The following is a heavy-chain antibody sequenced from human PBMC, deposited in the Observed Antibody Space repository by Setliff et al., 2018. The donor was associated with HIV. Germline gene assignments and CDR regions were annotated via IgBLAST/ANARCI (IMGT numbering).Heavy chain of an antibody. Sequence: PSETLSLTCTVSAGSISSSNYYWAWIRQPPVNGLEWIGSIYHIGSTYYKPSLKSRVTISVDTSKTQFSLKLSSGTAADTAVYYCARDIGEGYNFGWFDYYYYYGMDVWGQGTTVTVSS. CDR3: ARDIGEGYNFGWFDYYYYYGMDV. CDR1: AGSISSSNYY. D-gene: IGHD5-12*01. V-gene: IGHV4-39*02. CDR2: IYHIGST. J-gene: IGHJ6*02.